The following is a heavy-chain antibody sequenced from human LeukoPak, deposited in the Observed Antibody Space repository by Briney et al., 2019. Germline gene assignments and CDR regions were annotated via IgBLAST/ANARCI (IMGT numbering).Heavy chain of an antibody. CDR2: INAGNGNT. J-gene: IGHJ5*02. CDR3: AREATTMVRGVSNWFDP. D-gene: IGHD3-10*01. Sequence: ASVKVSCKASGYTFTSYAMHWVRRDPGQRLEWMGWINAGNGNTKYSQKFQGRVTITRDTSASTAYMELSSLRSEDTAVYYCAREATTMVRGVSNWFDPWGQGTLVTVSS. CDR1: GYTFTSYA. V-gene: IGHV1-3*01.